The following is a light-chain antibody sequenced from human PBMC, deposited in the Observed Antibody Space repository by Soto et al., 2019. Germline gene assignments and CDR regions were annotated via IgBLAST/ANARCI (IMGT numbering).Light chain of an antibody. CDR2: LNSDGSH. CDR1: SGHSSYA. J-gene: IGLJ1*01. CDR3: QTWGTGIHV. V-gene: IGLV4-69*01. Sequence: QLVLTQSPSASASLGASVKLTCTLSSGHSSYAIAWHQQQPEKGPRYLMKLNSDGSHNKGDGLPDRFSGSSSGAERYLTISSLQSEDEADYYCQTWGTGIHVFGTGTKLTVL.